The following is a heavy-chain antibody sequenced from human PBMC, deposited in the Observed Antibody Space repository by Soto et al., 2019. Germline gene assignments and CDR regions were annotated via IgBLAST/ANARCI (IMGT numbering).Heavy chain of an antibody. CDR3: ARGGFYDSSGARNYYYDGMNV. CDR1: GYTFTSYG. V-gene: IGHV1-18*01. CDR2: ISAYDGYT. J-gene: IGHJ6*02. D-gene: IGHD3-22*01. Sequence: QVQLVQSGAEVKKPGASVKVSCKASGYTFTSYGINWVRQAPGQGLEWLGWISAYDGYTNYAQILQGRVSMTTDTATKTADMELRSLRSDDTAMYYCARGGFYDSSGARNYYYDGMNVWGQGTTVTVSS.